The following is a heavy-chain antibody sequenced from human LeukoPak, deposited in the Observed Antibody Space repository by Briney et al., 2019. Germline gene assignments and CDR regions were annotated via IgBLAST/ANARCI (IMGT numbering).Heavy chain of an antibody. CDR2: ISGSGGST. CDR1: GFTFSSYA. D-gene: IGHD6-19*01. CDR3: AKDGVVVAGFNTHSVNFDY. Sequence: GGSLRLSCAASGFTFSSYAMSWVRQAPGKGLEWVSAISGSGGSTYYADSVKGRFTISRDNSKNTLYLQMNSLRAEDTAVYYCAKDGVVVAGFNTHSVNFDYWGQGTLVTVSS. J-gene: IGHJ4*02. V-gene: IGHV3-23*01.